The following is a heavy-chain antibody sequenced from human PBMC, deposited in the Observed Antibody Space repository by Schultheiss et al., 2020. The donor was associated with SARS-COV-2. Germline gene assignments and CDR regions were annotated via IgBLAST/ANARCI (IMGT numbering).Heavy chain of an antibody. D-gene: IGHD3-10*01. CDR3: ARDTMVRGVLYGMDV. Sequence: SETLSLTCAVSGYSISSGYYWGWIRQPPGKGLEWIGSIYYSGSTYYNPSLKSRVTISVDTSKNQFSLKLSSVTAADTAVYYCARDTMVRGVLYGMDVWGQGTTVTVSS. CDR1: GYSISSGYY. J-gene: IGHJ6*02. CDR2: IYYSGST. V-gene: IGHV4-38-2*02.